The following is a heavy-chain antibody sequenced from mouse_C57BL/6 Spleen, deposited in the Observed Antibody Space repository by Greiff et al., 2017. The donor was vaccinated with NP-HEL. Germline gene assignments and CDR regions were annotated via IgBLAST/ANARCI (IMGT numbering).Heavy chain of an antibody. D-gene: IGHD1-1*01. CDR3: ARDDYYGSSYLAY. CDR2: INPGSGGT. V-gene: IGHV1-54*01. J-gene: IGHJ3*01. CDR1: GYAFTNYL. Sequence: VQLQESGAELVRPGTSVKVSCKASGYAFTNYLIEWVKQRPGQGLEWIGVINPGSGGTNYNEQFKGKATLTADKSSSTAYMQLSSLTSEDSAVYFCARDDYYGSSYLAYWGQGTLVTVSA.